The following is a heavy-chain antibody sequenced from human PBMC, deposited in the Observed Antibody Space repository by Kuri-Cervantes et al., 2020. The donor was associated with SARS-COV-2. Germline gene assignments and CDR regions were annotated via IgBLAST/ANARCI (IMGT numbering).Heavy chain of an antibody. V-gene: IGHV4-39*01. CDR3: AGHYITRYFDL. J-gene: IGHJ2*01. CDR1: GGSISSSSYY. Sequence: SETLSLTCTVSGGSISSSSYYWGWIRQPPGKGLEWIGSIYYSGSTYYNPSLKSRVTISVDTSKNQFPLKLSSVTAADTAVYYRAGHYITRYFDLWGRGTLVTVSS. D-gene: IGHD2-2*01. CDR2: IYYSGST.